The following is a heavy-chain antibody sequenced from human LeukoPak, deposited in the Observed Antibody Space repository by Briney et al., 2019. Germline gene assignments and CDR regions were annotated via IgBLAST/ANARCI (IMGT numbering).Heavy chain of an antibody. V-gene: IGHV4-59*01. Sequence: SETLSLTCTVSSDSISGYYWSWIRQSPGKGLEWIGYIYYSGSTNYNPSLKSRVTISVDTSKNQFSLKVSSVTAADTAVYYCARSNSITFDYWGQGTLVTVSS. CDR3: ARSNSITFDY. J-gene: IGHJ4*02. D-gene: IGHD2-21*01. CDR2: IYYSGST. CDR1: SDSISGYY.